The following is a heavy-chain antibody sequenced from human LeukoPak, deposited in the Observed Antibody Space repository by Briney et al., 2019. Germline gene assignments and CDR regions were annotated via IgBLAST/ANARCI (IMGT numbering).Heavy chain of an antibody. D-gene: IGHD5-24*01. CDR2: IRFDGSNI. J-gene: IGHJ4*02. V-gene: IGHV3-30*02. CDR3: AKDSEDGHNWAPFDY. Sequence: PGGSLRLSCAASRFTFSNYGMPWVRQAPGKGLEWVAFIRFDGSNIYYADSVKGRFTISRDNSKNTLYLQMNSLRAEDTAVYYCAKDSEDGHNWAPFDYWGQGTLVTVSS. CDR1: RFTFSNYG.